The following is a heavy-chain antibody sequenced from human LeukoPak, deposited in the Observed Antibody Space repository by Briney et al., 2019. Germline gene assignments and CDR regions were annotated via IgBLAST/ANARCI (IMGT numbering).Heavy chain of an antibody. CDR2: ISSSSSYI. D-gene: IGHD6-6*01. Sequence: PGGSLRLSCAASGFTSSSYSMNWVRQAPGKGLEWVSSISSSSSYIYYADSVKGRFTISRDNAKNSPYLQMNSLRAEDTAVCYCASSSPIDYWGQGTLVTVSS. CDR3: ASSSPIDY. J-gene: IGHJ4*02. CDR1: GFTSSSYS. V-gene: IGHV3-21*01.